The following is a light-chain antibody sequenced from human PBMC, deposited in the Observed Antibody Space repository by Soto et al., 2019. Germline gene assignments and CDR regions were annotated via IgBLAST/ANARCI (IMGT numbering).Light chain of an antibody. CDR3: QQYKNWPHT. CDR1: QSVSDN. J-gene: IGKJ1*01. CDR2: GAS. V-gene: IGKV3-15*01. Sequence: TVMTHSPETLSLSPWQRSTLSFRASQSVSDNLAWYQQRPGQGPRLLIYGASTRATGIPARFSGSGSGTEFTLTISSLQSEDFAVYYCQQYKNWPHTFGQGTKVDIK.